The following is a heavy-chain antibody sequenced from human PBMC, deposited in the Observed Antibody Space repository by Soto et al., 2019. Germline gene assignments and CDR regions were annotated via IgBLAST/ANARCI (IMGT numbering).Heavy chain of an antibody. CDR2: INANNGGA. Sequence: QVQLVQSGDEVKNPGASVKVSCKPSGYTFTDYHIHWVRQAPGQGLEFMGWINANNGGAGSAPQVQGRPPVTGDTSIRTVYMELSNLRSDDTAVYFCAREGGSDSLAPKTNRCDTWGDGTRVTVSS. J-gene: IGHJ5*01. CDR1: GYTFTDYH. D-gene: IGHD6-25*01. V-gene: IGHV1-2*02. CDR3: AREGGSDSLAPKTNRCDT.